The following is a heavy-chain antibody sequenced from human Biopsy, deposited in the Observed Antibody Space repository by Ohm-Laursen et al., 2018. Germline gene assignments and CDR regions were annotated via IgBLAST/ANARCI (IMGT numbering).Heavy chain of an antibody. CDR2: ITSSGAST. CDR1: GFTFSTYA. Sequence: SLRLSCAASGFTFSTYAISWVRQAPGKGREWVSSITSSGASTDFADSVKGRFTISRDNSKNTLYLQMNSLRAEDTAVYYCAKVSPTILSSFDYWGQGTLVTVSS. D-gene: IGHD3-9*01. CDR3: AKVSPTILSSFDY. V-gene: IGHV3-23*01. J-gene: IGHJ4*02.